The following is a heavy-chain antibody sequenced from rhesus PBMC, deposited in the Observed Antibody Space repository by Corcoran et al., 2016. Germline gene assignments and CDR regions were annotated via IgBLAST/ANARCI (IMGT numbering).Heavy chain of an antibody. D-gene: IGHD3-9*01. Sequence: QVQLQESGPGRVKPSETLSLTGAVFGGPFRSYWWNWIRQPPGKGLEWIGGIKGYSGSTNYNPSLQSRVTISMDVSKNQFSLRLTSVTAADTAVYYCTSPVRYRFDVWGPGVLVSVSS. CDR3: TSPVRYRFDV. CDR2: IKGYSGST. CDR1: GGPFRSYW. J-gene: IGHJ5-1*01. V-gene: IGHV4-80*01.